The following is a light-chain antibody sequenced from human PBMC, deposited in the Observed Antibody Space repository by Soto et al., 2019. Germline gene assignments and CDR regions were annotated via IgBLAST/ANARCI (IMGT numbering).Light chain of an antibody. CDR1: SSDVGSYNL. J-gene: IGLJ1*01. CDR3: CSYAGSYV. Sequence: QSVLTQPASVSGSPGQSITISCTGTSSDVGSYNLVSWYQQYPGKAPKLMIYEGSKRPSGVSNRFSCSKSGNTASLTISGLQAEDEADYYCCSYAGSYVFGDGTKVTVL. V-gene: IGLV2-23*01. CDR2: EGS.